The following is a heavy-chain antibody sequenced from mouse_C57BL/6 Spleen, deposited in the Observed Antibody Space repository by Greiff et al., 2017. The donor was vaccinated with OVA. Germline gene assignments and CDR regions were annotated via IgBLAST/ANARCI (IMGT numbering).Heavy chain of an antibody. Sequence: VQLQQPGAELVMPGASVKLSCKASGYTFTSYWMHWVKQRPGQGLEWIGEIDPSDSYTNYNQKFKGKSTLTVDKSSSTAYMQLSSLTSEDSAVYYCARGGYDGFSWFAYWGQVTLVTVSA. CDR2: IDPSDSYT. J-gene: IGHJ3*01. D-gene: IGHD2-3*01. V-gene: IGHV1-69*01. CDR3: ARGGYDGFSWFAY. CDR1: GYTFTSYW.